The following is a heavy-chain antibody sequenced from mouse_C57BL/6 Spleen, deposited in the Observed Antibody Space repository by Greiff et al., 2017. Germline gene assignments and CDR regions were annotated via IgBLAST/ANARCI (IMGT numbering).Heavy chain of an antibody. CDR3: ARLPHWDLYFDY. V-gene: IGHV5-17*01. CDR1: GFTFSDYG. D-gene: IGHD4-1*01. J-gene: IGHJ2*01. CDR2: ISSGSSTI. Sequence: EVHLVESGGGLVKPGGSLKLSCAASGFTFSDYGMHWVRQAPEKGLEWVAYISSGSSTIYYADTVKGRFTISRDNAKNTLFLQMTSLRSEDTAMYYCARLPHWDLYFDYWGQGTTLTVSS.